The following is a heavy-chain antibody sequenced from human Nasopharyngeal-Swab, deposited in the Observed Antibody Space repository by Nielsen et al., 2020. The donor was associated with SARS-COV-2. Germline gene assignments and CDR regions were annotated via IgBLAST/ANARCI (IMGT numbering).Heavy chain of an antibody. CDR1: GFTVSSNY. D-gene: IGHD3-22*01. V-gene: IGHV3-53*01. CDR2: IYPGGST. J-gene: IGHJ4*02. Sequence: GGSLRLSCAASGFTVSSNYMNWVRQAPGKGLEWVSVIYPGGSTYYADSVKGRFTISRDNAKNSVYLQMNSLRAEDSAVYYCARGDDTTDYYEPFDSWGQGTLVTVSS. CDR3: ARGDDTTDYYEPFDS.